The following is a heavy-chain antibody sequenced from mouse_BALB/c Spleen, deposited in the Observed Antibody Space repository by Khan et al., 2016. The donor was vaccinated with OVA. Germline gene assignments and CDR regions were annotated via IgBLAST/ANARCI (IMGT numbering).Heavy chain of an antibody. J-gene: IGHJ4*01. CDR3: AKWGDGSTYAMDY. CDR1: GFSLTTYG. Sequence: QVQLKESGPGLVAPSQSLSITCTVSGFSLTTYGVNWIRQHPGKGLEWLGVILGDGSTNYHSALISRLSISKDNSQSHVFLQLNSLQTDDTATYYGAKWGDGSTYAMDYWGQGTSVTVAS. V-gene: IGHV2-3*01. D-gene: IGHD2-3*01. CDR2: ILGDGST.